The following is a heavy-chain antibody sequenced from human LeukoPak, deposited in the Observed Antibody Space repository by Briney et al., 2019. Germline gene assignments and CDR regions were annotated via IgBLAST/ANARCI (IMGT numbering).Heavy chain of an antibody. D-gene: IGHD3-3*01. CDR1: GGSISSYY. Sequence: SETLSLTCTVSGGSISSYYWSWIRQPAGKGLEWIGRIYTSGSTNYNPSLKSRVTMSVDTSKNQFSLKLSSVTAADTAVYYCASENYDFWSGYILDYWGQGTLVTVSS. V-gene: IGHV4-4*07. CDR2: IYTSGST. J-gene: IGHJ4*02. CDR3: ASENYDFWSGYILDY.